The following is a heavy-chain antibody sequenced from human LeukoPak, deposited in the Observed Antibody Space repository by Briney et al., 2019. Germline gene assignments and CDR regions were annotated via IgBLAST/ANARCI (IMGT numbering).Heavy chain of an antibody. J-gene: IGHJ4*02. CDR2: ISGSGGST. CDR1: GFTFSSYA. CDR3: ATERNLGSPLRYFDWLDDY. Sequence: PGGSLRLSCAASGFTFSSYAMSWVRQAPGKGLEWVSAISGSGGSTYYADSVKGRFTISRDNSKNTLYLQMNSLRAEDTAVYYCATERNLGSPLRYFDWLDDYWGQGTLVTVSS. D-gene: IGHD3-9*01. V-gene: IGHV3-23*01.